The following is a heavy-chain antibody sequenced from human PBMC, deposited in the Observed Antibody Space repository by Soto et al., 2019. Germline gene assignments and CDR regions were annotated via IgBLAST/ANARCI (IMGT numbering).Heavy chain of an antibody. J-gene: IGHJ4*02. CDR1: GFTFSSYG. CDR2: IWYDGSNK. V-gene: IGHV3-33*01. Sequence: QVQLVESGGGVVQPGRSLRLSCAASGFTFSSYGMHWVRQAPGKVLEWVAVIWYDGSNKYYADSVKGRFTISRDNSKNTLYLQMNSLRAEDTAVYYCARDRGGYQLFPLRYWGQGTLVTVSS. D-gene: IGHD2-2*01. CDR3: ARDRGGYQLFPLRY.